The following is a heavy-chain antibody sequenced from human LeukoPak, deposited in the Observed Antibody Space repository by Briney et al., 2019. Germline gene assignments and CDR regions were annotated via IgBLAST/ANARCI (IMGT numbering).Heavy chain of an antibody. CDR2: IIPSGHTT. D-gene: IGHD3-10*01. CDR1: GFTFSSHG. J-gene: IGHJ4*02. CDR3: AKDDAWLRFGE. Sequence: GGSLRLSCVASGFTFSSHGMNWVRQAPGKGLEWVSGIIPSGHTTYYADSVKGRFTISRDNSKNTLYLEVISLTAEDTAVYYCAKDDAWLRFGEWSQGTLVTVSS. V-gene: IGHV3-23*01.